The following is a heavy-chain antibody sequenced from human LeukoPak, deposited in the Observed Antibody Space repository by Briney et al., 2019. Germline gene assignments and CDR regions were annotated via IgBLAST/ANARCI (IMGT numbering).Heavy chain of an antibody. D-gene: IGHD5-18*01. CDR2: IIPIFGTA. Sequence: GASVKVSCKASGGTFSSYAISWVRQAPGPGREWMGGIIPIFGTANYAQKFQGRVTITAVESTSTAYMELSSLRSEDTAVYYCARLGYSYGPHAFDIWGQGTMVTVSS. CDR3: ARLGYSYGPHAFDI. J-gene: IGHJ3*02. V-gene: IGHV1-69*13. CDR1: GGTFSSYA.